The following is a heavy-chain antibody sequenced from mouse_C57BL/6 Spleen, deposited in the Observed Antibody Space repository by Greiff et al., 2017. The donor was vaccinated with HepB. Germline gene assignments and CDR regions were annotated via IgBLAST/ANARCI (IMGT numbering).Heavy chain of an antibody. J-gene: IGHJ4*01. CDR1: GYTFTEYT. Sequence: VKLQESGAELVKPGASVKLSCKASGYTFTEYTIHWVKQRSGQGLEWIGWFYPGSGSIKYNEKFKDKATLTADKSSSTVYMELSRLTSEDSAVYFCARHEEGGYYGSSYYAMDYWGQGTSVTVSS. D-gene: IGHD1-1*01. CDR3: ARHEEGGYYGSSYYAMDY. V-gene: IGHV1-62-2*01. CDR2: FYPGSGSI.